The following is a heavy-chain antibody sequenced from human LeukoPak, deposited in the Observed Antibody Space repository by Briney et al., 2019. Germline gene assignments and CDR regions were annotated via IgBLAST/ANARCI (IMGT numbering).Heavy chain of an antibody. Sequence: SVKVSCKASGGTFSSYAISWVRQAPGQGLEWMGRIIPILGIANYAQKFQGRVTITADKSTSTAYMELSSLRSEDTAVYYCARVGYGSGSRPGYYFDYWGQGTLVTVSS. J-gene: IGHJ4*02. CDR3: ARVGYGSGSRPGYYFDY. CDR2: IIPILGIA. V-gene: IGHV1-69*04. D-gene: IGHD3-10*01. CDR1: GGTFSSYA.